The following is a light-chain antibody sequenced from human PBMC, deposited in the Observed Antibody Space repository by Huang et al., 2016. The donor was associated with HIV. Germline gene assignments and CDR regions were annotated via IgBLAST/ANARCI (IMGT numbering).Light chain of an antibody. CDR2: LAS. CDR1: QSVLYNSSNKHY. J-gene: IGKJ1*01. Sequence: DIVMTQSPDSLAVSLGERATINCKSSQSVLYNSSNKHYLAWYQQRPGQAPKLLIYLASNLESGVPYRFSGSGSGTDFTLPIKSLQAEDVAVYYCQQYNTSPPTFGQGTKVEIK. CDR3: QQYNTSPPT. V-gene: IGKV4-1*01.